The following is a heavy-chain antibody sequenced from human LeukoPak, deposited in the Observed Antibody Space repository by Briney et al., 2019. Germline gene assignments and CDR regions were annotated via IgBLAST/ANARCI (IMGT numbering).Heavy chain of an antibody. CDR3: AKDVGKWESLHFFDY. J-gene: IGHJ4*02. D-gene: IGHD1-26*01. Sequence: GALRLSCAASGFTFSSYSMNWVRQAPGKGLEWVSAISSSSSYMYYGDSVKGRFTISRDDSRNTLYLQMNSLRGDDTAVYYCAKDVGKWESLHFFDYWGQGTLVTVSS. CDR1: GFTFSSYS. CDR2: ISSSSSYM. V-gene: IGHV3-21*04.